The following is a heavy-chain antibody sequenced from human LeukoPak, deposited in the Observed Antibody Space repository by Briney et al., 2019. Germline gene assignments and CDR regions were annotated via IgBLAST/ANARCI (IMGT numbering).Heavy chain of an antibody. J-gene: IGHJ4*02. CDR3: ARGKDSSVIDY. Sequence: GASVKVSCKASGYTFTSYYMHWVRQAPGQGLEWMGWINPHSGGTNYAQKFQGRVTMTRDTSINTAYMELSRLTSDDTAVYYCARGKDSSVIDYWGQGTLVTVSS. V-gene: IGHV1-2*02. CDR1: GYTFTSYY. CDR2: INPHSGGT. D-gene: IGHD3-22*01.